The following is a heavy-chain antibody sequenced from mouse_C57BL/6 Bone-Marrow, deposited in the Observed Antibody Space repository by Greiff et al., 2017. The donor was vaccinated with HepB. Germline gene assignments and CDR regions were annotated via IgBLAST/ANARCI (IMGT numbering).Heavy chain of an antibody. J-gene: IGHJ1*03. V-gene: IGHV5-4*01. CDR2: ISDGGSYT. CDR3: ARDMRVRRRDWYFDV. D-gene: IGHD2-14*01. CDR1: GFTFSSYA. Sequence: EVQVVESGGGLVKPGGSLKLSCAASGFTFSSYAMSWVRQTPEKRLEWVATISDGGSYTYYPDNVKGRFTISRDNAKNNLYLQISHLKSEDTAMYYCARDMRVRRRDWYFDVWGTGTTVTVSS.